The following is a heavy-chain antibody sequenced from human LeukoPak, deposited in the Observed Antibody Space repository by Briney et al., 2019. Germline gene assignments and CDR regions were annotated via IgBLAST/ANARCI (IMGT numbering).Heavy chain of an antibody. J-gene: IGHJ4*02. CDR1: GGSFSGYY. CDR2: INHSGST. CDR3: ARGRSSSRYVY. D-gene: IGHD6-13*01. V-gene: IGHV4-34*01. Sequence: SETLSLTCAVYGGSFSGYYWSWIRQPPGKGLEWIGEINHSGSTNYNPSLKSRVTISVDTSKNQFSLKLGSVTAADTAVYYCARGRSSSRYVYWGQGTLVTVSS.